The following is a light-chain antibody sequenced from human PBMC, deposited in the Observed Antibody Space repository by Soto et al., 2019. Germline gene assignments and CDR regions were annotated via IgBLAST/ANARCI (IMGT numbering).Light chain of an antibody. CDR3: SSYTSSSTVV. Sequence: QSALTQPASVSGSPGQSITISCTGTRSDVGGYNYVSWYQQHPGKAPKLMIYDVSNRPSGVSNRFSGSKSGNTASLTISGRQAEDEADYYGSSYTSSSTVVFGGGTQRTVL. V-gene: IGLV2-14*01. CDR2: DVS. CDR1: RSDVGGYNY. J-gene: IGLJ2*01.